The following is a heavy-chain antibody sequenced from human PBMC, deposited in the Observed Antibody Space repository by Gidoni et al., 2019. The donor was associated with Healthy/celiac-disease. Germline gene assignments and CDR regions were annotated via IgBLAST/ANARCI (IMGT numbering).Heavy chain of an antibody. CDR2: ISYDGSNK. CDR3: ARDLSGVGNSSGWPPSNY. J-gene: IGHJ4*02. CDR1: GFPFSSYA. D-gene: IGHD6-19*01. V-gene: IGHV3-30-3*01. Sequence: QVQLVESGGGVVQPGRSLRLSCAASGFPFSSYAMHWVRQAPGKGLEWVAVISYDGSNKYYADSVKGRFTISRDNSKNTLYLQMNSLRAEDTAVYYCARDLSGVGNSSGWPPSNYWGQGTLVTVSS.